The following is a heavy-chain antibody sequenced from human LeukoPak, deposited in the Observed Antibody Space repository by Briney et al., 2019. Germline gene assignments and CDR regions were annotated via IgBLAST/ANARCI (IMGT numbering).Heavy chain of an antibody. CDR2: IRYDGSNK. Sequence: GGSLRLSCAASGFTFSSYGMHWVRQAPGKGLEWVAFIRYDGSNKYYADSVKGRFTISRDNSKNTLYLQMNSLRAEDTAVYYCANLNNFWSGYMDVWGKGTTVTVSS. D-gene: IGHD3-3*01. CDR1: GFTFSSYG. CDR3: ANLNNFWSGYMDV. V-gene: IGHV3-30*02. J-gene: IGHJ6*03.